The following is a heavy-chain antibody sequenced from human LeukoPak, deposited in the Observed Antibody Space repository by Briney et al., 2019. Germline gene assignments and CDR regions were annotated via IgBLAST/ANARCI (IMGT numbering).Heavy chain of an antibody. J-gene: IGHJ4*02. CDR3: ARPRYCSSGNCYSDY. D-gene: IGHD2-15*01. Sequence: GGSLRLSCAASGSTFSTYWMSWVRQAPGKGLEWVANINQDGSDKYYVDSVKGRFTIPRDNAKNSLYLQMNSLRAEDTAVYYCARPRYCSSGNCYSDYWGQGALVTVSS. V-gene: IGHV3-7*01. CDR1: GSTFSTYW. CDR2: INQDGSDK.